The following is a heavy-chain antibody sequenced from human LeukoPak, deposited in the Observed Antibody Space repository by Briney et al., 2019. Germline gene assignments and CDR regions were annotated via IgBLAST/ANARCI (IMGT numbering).Heavy chain of an antibody. CDR1: GFTFSSYW. J-gene: IGHJ6*03. CDR2: IKQDGSEK. V-gene: IGHV3-7*01. CDR3: ARGPIAAVNVPGGYYYYYMDV. Sequence: GGSLRLSCAASGFTFSSYWMSWVRQAPGKGLEWVANIKQDGSEKYYVDSVKGRFTISRDNAKNSLYLQMNSLRAEDTAVYYCARGPIAAVNVPGGYYYYYMDVWGKGTTVTVSS. D-gene: IGHD6-13*01.